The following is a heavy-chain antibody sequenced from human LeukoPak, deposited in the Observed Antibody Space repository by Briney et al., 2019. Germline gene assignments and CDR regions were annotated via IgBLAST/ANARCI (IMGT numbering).Heavy chain of an antibody. D-gene: IGHD3-3*01. V-gene: IGHV1-18*01. CDR3: ARVTDEDFWSGYPHYYYMDV. Sequence: GASVKVSCKASGYTFTSYGISWVRQAPGQGLEWMGWISAYNGNTNYAQKLQGRVTMTTDTSTSTAYMELRSLRSDDTAVYYCARVTDEDFWSGYPHYYYMDVWGKGTTVTVSS. J-gene: IGHJ6*03. CDR2: ISAYNGNT. CDR1: GYTFTSYG.